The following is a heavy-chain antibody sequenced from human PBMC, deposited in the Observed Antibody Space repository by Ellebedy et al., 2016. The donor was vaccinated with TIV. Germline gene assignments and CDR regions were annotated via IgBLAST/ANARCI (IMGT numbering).Heavy chain of an antibody. Sequence: MPSETLSLTCTVSGGSVNTSLYLWGWIRQPPGEGLEWLGSIYYSGTTDYNPSFKSRVTISVDPPKSQFSLKLSAVTAADTAVYHCVRQEWGDTSVDFWGQGTLVTVSS. D-gene: IGHD5-18*01. J-gene: IGHJ4*02. V-gene: IGHV4-39*01. CDR1: GGSVNTSLYL. CDR3: VRQEWGDTSVDF. CDR2: IYYSGTT.